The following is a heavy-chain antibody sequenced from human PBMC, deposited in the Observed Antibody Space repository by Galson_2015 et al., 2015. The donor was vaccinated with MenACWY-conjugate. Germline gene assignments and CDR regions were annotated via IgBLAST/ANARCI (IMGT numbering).Heavy chain of an antibody. CDR2: ISGNT. CDR1: GFTFSSNG. CDR3: AKWSGYGDF. J-gene: IGHJ6*02. V-gene: IGHV3-23*01. Sequence: SLRLSCAASGFTFSSNGMSWVRQAPGKGLEWVSGISGNTFYADSVKGRFTISRDNSKNTVYLQMNSLRAEDTAVYYCAKWSGYGDFWGQGTAVTVSS. D-gene: IGHD3-10*01.